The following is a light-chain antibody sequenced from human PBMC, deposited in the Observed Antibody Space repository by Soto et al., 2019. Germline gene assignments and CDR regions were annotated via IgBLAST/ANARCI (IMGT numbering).Light chain of an antibody. J-gene: IGKJ1*01. CDR1: QSISSN. Sequence: EIVMTQSPATLSVSPGERATLSCRASQSISSNLAWYQQKPGQAPRLLIYGASTRATGIPARFSGSGSGTEFTLTMSSLQSEDFAVYYCHQYNKWPRTFGQGTKVDI. CDR3: HQYNKWPRT. CDR2: GAS. V-gene: IGKV3-15*01.